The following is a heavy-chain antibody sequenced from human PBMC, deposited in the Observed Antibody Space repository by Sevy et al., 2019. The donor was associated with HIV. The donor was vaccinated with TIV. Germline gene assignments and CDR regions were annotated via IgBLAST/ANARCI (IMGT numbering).Heavy chain of an antibody. D-gene: IGHD3-16*01. CDR1: GFSFSTYW. J-gene: IGHJ4*02. Sequence: GGSLRLSCAASGFSFSTYWMTWVRQAPGKGLEWVATMNQDGTERDYVDSVKGRFTISRDNTKTSLFLQMNSLGAEDTGVYYGVGGGLGGFSYSLDCWGQGTLVTVSS. CDR2: MNQDGTER. CDR3: VGGGLGGFSYSLDC. V-gene: IGHV3-7*01.